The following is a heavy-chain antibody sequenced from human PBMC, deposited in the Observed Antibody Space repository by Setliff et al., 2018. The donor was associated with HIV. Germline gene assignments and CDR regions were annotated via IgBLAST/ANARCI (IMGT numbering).Heavy chain of an antibody. Sequence: PSETLSLTCSVSGGSTTSGGYYWSWIRQHPEKGLEYIGYIYYSGSTYYNPSLKSRVTMSIDTSTQQFFLNVTSVTAADTAVYYCAGFSYNFWVYRFDHWGQGALVTVSS. V-gene: IGHV4-31*03. CDR3: AGFSYNFWVYRFDH. J-gene: IGHJ4*02. D-gene: IGHD3-3*01. CDR1: GGSTTSGGYY. CDR2: IYYSGST.